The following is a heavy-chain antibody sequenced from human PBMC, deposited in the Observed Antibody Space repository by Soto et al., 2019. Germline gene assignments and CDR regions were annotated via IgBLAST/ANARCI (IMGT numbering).Heavy chain of an antibody. V-gene: IGHV1-69*04. CDR2: IIPILGIA. CDR1: GGSFSSYT. J-gene: IGHJ3*02. Sequence: GASVKVSCEACGGSFSSYTISWVRQAPGQGLEWMGRIIPILGIANYAQKFQGRVTITADKSTSTAYMELSSLRSEDTAVYYCAREADIVVVVAATSDAFDIWGQGTMVTVSS. CDR3: AREADIVVVVAATSDAFDI. D-gene: IGHD2-15*01.